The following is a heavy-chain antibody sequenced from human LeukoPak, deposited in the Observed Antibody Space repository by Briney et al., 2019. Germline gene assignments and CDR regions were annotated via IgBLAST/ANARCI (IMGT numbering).Heavy chain of an antibody. D-gene: IGHD3-22*01. CDR2: IWYDGSNK. CDR1: GFTFSSYG. CDR3: ARELSPVVKYYFEY. J-gene: IGHJ4*02. V-gene: IGHV3-33*01. Sequence: PGGSLRLSCAASGFTFSSYGIHWVRQAPGKGLEGVAVIWYDGSNKYYADSVKGRFTIPRDNSKNTLYLQMNSLRAEDTALYYCARELSPVVKYYFEYWGQGTLVTVSP.